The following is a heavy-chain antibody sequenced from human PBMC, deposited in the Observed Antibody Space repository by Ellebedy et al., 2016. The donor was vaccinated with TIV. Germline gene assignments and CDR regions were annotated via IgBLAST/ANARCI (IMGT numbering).Heavy chain of an antibody. V-gene: IGHV3-53*01. CDR1: GFTVSSNY. D-gene: IGHD5-12*01. CDR2: IYSGTST. Sequence: GGSLRLSCAASGFTVSSNYMSWVRQAPGKGLEWVSVIYSGTSTYYADSVKGRFTISRDNAKDSLYLQMNSLRAEDTAVYYCARDFGHSGYDLLDYWGQGTLVTVSS. J-gene: IGHJ4*02. CDR3: ARDFGHSGYDLLDY.